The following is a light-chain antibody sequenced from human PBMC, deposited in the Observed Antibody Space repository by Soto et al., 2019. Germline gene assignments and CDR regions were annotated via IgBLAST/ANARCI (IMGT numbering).Light chain of an antibody. CDR3: CSYAGSYTLV. V-gene: IGLV2-11*01. CDR2: DVN. CDR1: SSDVGGYHY. J-gene: IGLJ2*01. Sequence: SVLTQPRSVSGSPGQSVTLSCTGTSSDVGGYHYVSWYQHHPGKAPKIIIYDVNKRPSGVPDRCSGSKSGNTASLTISGLQTEDEADYYCCSYAGSYTLVFGGGTKLTVL.